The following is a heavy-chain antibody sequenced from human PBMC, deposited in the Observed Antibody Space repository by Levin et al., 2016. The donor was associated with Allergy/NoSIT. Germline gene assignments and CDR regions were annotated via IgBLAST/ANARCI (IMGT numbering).Heavy chain of an antibody. Sequence: WVRQAPGQGLEWMGWINPNSGGTNYAQKFQGWVTMTRDTSISTAYMELSRLRSDDTAVYYCAVYGSGSSDAFDIWGQGTMVTVSS. D-gene: IGHD3-10*01. CDR2: INPNSGGT. CDR3: AVYGSGSSDAFDI. J-gene: IGHJ3*02. V-gene: IGHV1-2*04.